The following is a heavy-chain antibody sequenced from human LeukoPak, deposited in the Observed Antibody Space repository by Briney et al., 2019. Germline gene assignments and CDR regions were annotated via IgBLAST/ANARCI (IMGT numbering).Heavy chain of an antibody. CDR3: ARLESHDILTGYYAPRFDY. CDR2: INPNSGGT. D-gene: IGHD3-9*01. V-gene: IGHV1-2*02. J-gene: IGHJ4*02. CDR1: GYTFTSYY. Sequence: ASVKLSCKASGYTFTSYYMHWVRQAPGQGLEWMGWINPNSGGTNYAQKFQGRVTMTRDASISTAYMELSRLRSDDTAVYYCARLESHDILTGYYAPRFDYWGQGTLVTVSS.